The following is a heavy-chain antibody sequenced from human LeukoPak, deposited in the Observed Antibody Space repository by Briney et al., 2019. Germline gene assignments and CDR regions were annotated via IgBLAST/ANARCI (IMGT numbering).Heavy chain of an antibody. CDR3: AKEGYGSGSSFFDY. CDR1: GFTFSSYS. CDR2: IRSSSSTI. Sequence: GGSLRLSCAASGFTFSSYSMNWVRQAPGKGLEWISYIRSSSSTIYYADSMKGRFTISRDNAKNSLYLQMNSLRAEDTAVYYRAKEGYGSGSSFFDYWGQGTLVTVSS. J-gene: IGHJ4*02. V-gene: IGHV3-48*04. D-gene: IGHD3-10*01.